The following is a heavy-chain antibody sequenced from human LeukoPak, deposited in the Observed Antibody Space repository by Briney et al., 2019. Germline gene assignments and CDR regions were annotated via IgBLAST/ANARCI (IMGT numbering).Heavy chain of an antibody. Sequence: VKVSCKASGGTFSSYAISWVRQAPGQGLEWMGGIIPIFGTANYAQKFQGRVTITADESTSTAYMELSSLRSEDTAVYYCARGRYYDSSGYYSADYFDYWGQGTLVTVSS. CDR1: GGTFSSYA. D-gene: IGHD3-22*01. J-gene: IGHJ4*02. CDR3: ARGRYYDSSGYYSADYFDY. V-gene: IGHV1-69*13. CDR2: IIPIFGTA.